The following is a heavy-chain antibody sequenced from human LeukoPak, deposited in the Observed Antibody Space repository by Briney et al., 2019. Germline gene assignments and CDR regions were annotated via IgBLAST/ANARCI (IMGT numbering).Heavy chain of an antibody. CDR3: ARDPYYYDSSGYYPNYFDY. D-gene: IGHD3-22*01. J-gene: IGHJ4*02. Sequence: SETLSLTCTVSGGSISSYYWSWIRQPAGKGLEWIGRIYTSGSTNYNPSLKSRVTMSVDTSKNQFSLKLSSVTAADTAVYYCARDPYYYDSSGYYPNYFDYWGQGTLVTVSS. CDR1: GGSISSYY. CDR2: IYTSGST. V-gene: IGHV4-4*07.